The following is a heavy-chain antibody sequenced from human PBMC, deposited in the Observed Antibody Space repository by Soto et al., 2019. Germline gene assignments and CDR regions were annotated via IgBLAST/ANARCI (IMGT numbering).Heavy chain of an antibody. CDR1: GGSISSGDYY. V-gene: IGHV4-30-4*01. J-gene: IGHJ4*02. D-gene: IGHD5-18*01. CDR2: IYYSGST. CDR3: ARTFVDTPFDY. Sequence: QVQLQESGPGLVKPSQTLSLTCTVSGGSISSGDYYWSWIRQPPGKGLEWIWYIYYSGSTYYNPSLKSRVTISVDTSKNQLSLKLRSVTAADTAVYYCARTFVDTPFDYWGQGTLVTVSS.